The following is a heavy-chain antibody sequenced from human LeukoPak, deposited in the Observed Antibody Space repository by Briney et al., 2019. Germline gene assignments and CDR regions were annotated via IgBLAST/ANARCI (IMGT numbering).Heavy chain of an antibody. CDR3: ARDLTYSYLVTMRYFDY. J-gene: IGHJ4*02. CDR2: ISAYNGNT. Sequence: GASVKVSCKASGYTFTSYGISWVRQAPGQGLEWMGWISAYNGNTNYAQKLQGRVTMTTDTSTSTACMELRSLRSDDTAVYYCARDLTYSYLVTMRYFDYWGQGTLVTVSS. V-gene: IGHV1-18*01. D-gene: IGHD5-12*01. CDR1: GYTFTSYG.